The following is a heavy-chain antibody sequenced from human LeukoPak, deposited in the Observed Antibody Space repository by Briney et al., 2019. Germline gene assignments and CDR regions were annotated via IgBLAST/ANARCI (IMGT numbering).Heavy chain of an antibody. J-gene: IGHJ4*02. CDR1: GYSISSGYY. CDR3: ARGIGGWPPYFDY. V-gene: IGHV4-38-2*02. D-gene: IGHD6-19*01. Sequence: SETLSLTCTVSGYSISSGYYWGWIRQPPVKGLEWIESIYHSGSTYYNPSLKSRVTISLDTSKNQFSLKLSSVTAADTAVYYCARGIGGWPPYFDYWGQGTLVTVSS. CDR2: IYHSGST.